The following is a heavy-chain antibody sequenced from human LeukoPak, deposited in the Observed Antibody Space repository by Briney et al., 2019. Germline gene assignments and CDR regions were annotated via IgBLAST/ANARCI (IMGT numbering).Heavy chain of an antibody. CDR1: GYTLTDYF. Sequence: ASVKVSYKASGYTLTDYFMHWVRQARGQGLEWVGWINPNSGATSYAQKFQGRVTMTRDTSISTAYMELSRLRSDDTAVYYCARDNSLMVYDYWGQGSLVTVSS. CDR2: INPNSGAT. CDR3: ARDNSLMVYDY. D-gene: IGHD2-8*01. J-gene: IGHJ4*02. V-gene: IGHV1-2*02.